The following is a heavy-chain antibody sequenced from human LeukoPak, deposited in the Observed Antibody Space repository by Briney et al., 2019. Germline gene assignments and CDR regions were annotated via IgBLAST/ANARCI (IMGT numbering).Heavy chain of an antibody. CDR1: GYTFTGYY. V-gene: IGHV1-2*02. CDR3: ARLLDYGGNEGY. J-gene: IGHJ4*02. Sequence: GASVKVSCKASGYTFTGYYMHWARQAPGQGLEWMGWINPNSGGTNYAQKFQGRVTMTRDTSISTAYMELSRLRSDDTAVYYCARLLDYGGNEGYWGQGTLVTVSS. D-gene: IGHD4-23*01. CDR2: INPNSGGT.